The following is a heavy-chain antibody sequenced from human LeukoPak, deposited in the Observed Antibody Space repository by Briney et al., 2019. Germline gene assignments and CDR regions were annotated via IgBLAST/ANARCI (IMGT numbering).Heavy chain of an antibody. J-gene: IGHJ5*02. CDR1: GFTFSYHW. D-gene: IGHD2-2*01. Sequence: PGGSLRLSCAASGFTFSYHWMTWVRQAPGKGLEWVANIKNDGTVKNYVDSVKGRFTISRDNSKNTLYLQMNSLRAEDTAVYYCAKERRYQLLSGSWFDPWGQGTLVTVSS. CDR2: IKNDGTVK. CDR3: AKERRYQLLSGSWFDP. V-gene: IGHV3-7*03.